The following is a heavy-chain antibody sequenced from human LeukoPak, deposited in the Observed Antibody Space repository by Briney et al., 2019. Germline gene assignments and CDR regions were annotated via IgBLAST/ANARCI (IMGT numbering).Heavy chain of an antibody. CDR1: GYTFTSYD. CDR2: MNPNSGNT. V-gene: IGHV1-8*01. Sequence: WASVKVSCKASGYTFTSYDINWVRQATGQGLEWMGWMNPNSGNTGYAQKFQGRVTMTRNTSTSTAYMELSSLRSEDTAVYYCARDSSGYYNFDYWGQGTLVTVSS. J-gene: IGHJ4*02. CDR3: ARDSSGYYNFDY. D-gene: IGHD3-22*01.